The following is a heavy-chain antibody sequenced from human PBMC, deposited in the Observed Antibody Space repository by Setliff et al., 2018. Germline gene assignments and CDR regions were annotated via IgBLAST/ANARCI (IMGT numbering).Heavy chain of an antibody. J-gene: IGHJ4*02. CDR1: GFAFNGYW. CDR2: IQEEGREK. V-gene: IGHV3-7*01. Sequence: GGSLRLSCAGSGFAFNGYWMTWVRQAPGKGLEWVANIQEEGREKNYLDSVKGRFTISRDNAKNTLYLQMNSLRAEDTAVFYCARESRYSGDYYFDYWGQGTLVTVSS. CDR3: ARESRYSGDYYFDY. D-gene: IGHD5-12*01.